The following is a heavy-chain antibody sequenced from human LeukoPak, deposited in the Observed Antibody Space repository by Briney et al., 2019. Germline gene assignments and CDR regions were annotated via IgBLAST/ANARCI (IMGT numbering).Heavy chain of an antibody. J-gene: IGHJ4*02. V-gene: IGHV1-69*13. Sequence: SVKVSCKASGGTFSSYAISWVRQAPGQGLEWVGGIIPIFGTANYAQKFQGRVTITADESTSTAYMELSSLRSEDTAVYYCARGGYSNYPRWDYWGQGTLVTVSS. CDR1: GGTFSSYA. CDR3: ARGGYSNYPRWDY. CDR2: IIPIFGTA. D-gene: IGHD4-11*01.